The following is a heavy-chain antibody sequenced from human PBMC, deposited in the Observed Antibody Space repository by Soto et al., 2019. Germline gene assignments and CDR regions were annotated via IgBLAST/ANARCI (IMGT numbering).Heavy chain of an antibody. J-gene: IGHJ4*02. V-gene: IGHV4-31*03. CDR1: GGSINSGGYC. D-gene: IGHD5-18*01. CDR2: ISYGGST. Sequence: QVQLQESGPGLVKPSQTLSLTCTVSGGSINSGGYCWSWIRQHPGKGLDWIGCISYGGSTSYNPSLKSRVTISVDTSKNRFSLKLTSVTGADTAVYYCSRGILVWGQGALITVSS. CDR3: SRGILV.